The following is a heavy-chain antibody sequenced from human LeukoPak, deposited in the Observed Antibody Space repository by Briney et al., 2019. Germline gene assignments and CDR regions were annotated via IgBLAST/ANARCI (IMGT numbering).Heavy chain of an antibody. CDR1: GGSIRSSSYY. Sequence: SETLSLTCTVSGGSIRSSSYYWGWIRQPPGKGLEWIGSIYYSGSTYYNASLKSRGTISVDTSKNRFSLKLNSVTAADTAVYFCARQVVAVAGTGYFDYWGQGTMVTVSS. D-gene: IGHD6-19*01. CDR3: ARQVVAVAGTGYFDY. V-gene: IGHV4-39*01. J-gene: IGHJ4*02. CDR2: IYYSGST.